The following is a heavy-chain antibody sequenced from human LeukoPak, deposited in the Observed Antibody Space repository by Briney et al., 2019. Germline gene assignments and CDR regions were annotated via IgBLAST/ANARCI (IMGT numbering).Heavy chain of an antibody. J-gene: IGHJ4*02. Sequence: GGSLRLSCAASGFTFSSYNMNWVRQAPGKGLEWVGRIRNKASSHTTEYAASVKGRFTISRDDSKNSLYLQMNSLKTEDTAVYYCTTRGYNYGYFDYWGQGTLVTVSS. CDR3: TTRGYNYGYFDY. CDR2: IRNKASSHTT. CDR1: GFTFSSYN. D-gene: IGHD5-18*01. V-gene: IGHV3-72*01.